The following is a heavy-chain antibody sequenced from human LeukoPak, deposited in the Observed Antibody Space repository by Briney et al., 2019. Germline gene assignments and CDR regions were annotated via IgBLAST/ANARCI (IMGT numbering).Heavy chain of an antibody. V-gene: IGHV3-30-3*01. J-gene: IGHJ4*02. CDR2: ISYDGSNK. D-gene: IGHD1-26*01. CDR1: GFTFSSYA. Sequence: PGGSLRLSCAASGFTFSSYAMHWVRQAPGKGLEWVAVISYDGSNKYYADSVKGRFTISRDNAKNSLYLQMNSLRAEDTAVYYCARESGGSYFDYWGQGTLVTVSS. CDR3: ARESGGSYFDY.